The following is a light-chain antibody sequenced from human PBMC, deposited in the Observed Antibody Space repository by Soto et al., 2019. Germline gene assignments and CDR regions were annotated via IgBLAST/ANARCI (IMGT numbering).Light chain of an antibody. CDR1: QDIRTS. J-gene: IGKJ3*01. V-gene: IGKV1-33*01. CDR2: GAS. CDR3: QQYDNLPPFT. Sequence: DLQMTQSPSSLSASVGARVSITCQASQDIRTSLSWFQQKPGRAPKLLIYGASNPETGVPSRFRGSGSGTDFTFTISSLQPEDIATYYCQQYDNLPPFTFGPGTKVDIK.